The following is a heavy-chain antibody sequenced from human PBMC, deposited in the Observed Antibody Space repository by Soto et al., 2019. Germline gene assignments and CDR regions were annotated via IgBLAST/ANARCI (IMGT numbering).Heavy chain of an antibody. V-gene: IGHV3-30-3*01. Sequence: QVQLVESGGGVVQPGRSLRLSCAASGFTFSSYAMQWVSQAPGKGLEWVAVISYDGSNKYYADSVKGRFTISRDNSKNSLYLQMNSLRAQDTAVYYCAREAIVGATHFDYWVQVTLVTVSS. CDR2: ISYDGSNK. CDR1: GFTFSSYA. J-gene: IGHJ4*02. D-gene: IGHD1-26*01. CDR3: AREAIVGATHFDY.